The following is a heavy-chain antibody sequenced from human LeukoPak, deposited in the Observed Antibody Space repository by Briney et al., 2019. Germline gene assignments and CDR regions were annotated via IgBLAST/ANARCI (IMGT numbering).Heavy chain of an antibody. D-gene: IGHD5-12*01. CDR2: IYYSGST. V-gene: IGHV4-59*01. Sequence: SETLSLTCTVSGGSISSYYWSWLRQPPGKGLEWIGYIYYSGSTNYNPSLKSRVTISVDTSKNQFSLKLSSVTAADTAVYYCARGRGYDSDYWGQGTLVTVSS. CDR1: GGSISSYY. CDR3: ARGRGYDSDY. J-gene: IGHJ4*02.